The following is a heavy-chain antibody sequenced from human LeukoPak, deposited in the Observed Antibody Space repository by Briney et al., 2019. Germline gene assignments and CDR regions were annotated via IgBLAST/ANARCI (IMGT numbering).Heavy chain of an antibody. D-gene: IGHD6-19*01. CDR3: ARRGASSGGLDY. Sequence: PGGSLRLSCEASGFSVSSNYMTWVRQAPGKGLEWVSVIYSGGSTYYADSVKGRFIISRDNSKNTVYLQMNSLRAEDTAVYYCARRGASSGGLDYWGQGTLVTVSS. V-gene: IGHV3-53*01. CDR1: GFSVSSNY. J-gene: IGHJ4*02. CDR2: IYSGGST.